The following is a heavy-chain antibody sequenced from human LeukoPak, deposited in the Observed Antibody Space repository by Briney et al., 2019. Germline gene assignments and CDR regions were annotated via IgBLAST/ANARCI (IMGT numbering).Heavy chain of an antibody. J-gene: IGHJ4*02. V-gene: IGHV3-21*01. CDR1: GFSFSSYA. CDR2: ISPSSSYI. D-gene: IGHD3-22*01. CDR3: ARVVTYYSDSGYALDF. Sequence: PGGSLRLSCAASGFSFSSYAINWVRQAPGKGLEWVSSISPSSSYIHYAGSAKGRFTISRDDAKNSLYLQMSSLRAEDTAVYYCARVVTYYSDSGYALDFWGQGALVTVSA.